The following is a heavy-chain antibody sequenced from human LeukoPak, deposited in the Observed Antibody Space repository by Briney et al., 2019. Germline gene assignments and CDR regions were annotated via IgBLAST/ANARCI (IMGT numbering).Heavy chain of an antibody. J-gene: IGHJ6*03. V-gene: IGHV1-2*02. CDR3: ARAYGFMYYYYYMDV. CDR1: GYTFTGYY. CDR2: INPNSGGT. D-gene: IGHD3-10*01. Sequence: ASVKVSCKASGYTFTGYYMHWVRQAPGQGLEWMGWINPNSGGTNYAQKFQGRVTMTRDTSISTAYMELSRLSSDDTAVYYCARAYGFMYYYYYMDVWGKGTTVTVSS.